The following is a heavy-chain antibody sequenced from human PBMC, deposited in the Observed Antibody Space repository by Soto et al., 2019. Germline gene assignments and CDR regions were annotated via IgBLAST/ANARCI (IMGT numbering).Heavy chain of an antibody. Sequence: QVQLVESGGGVVQPGRSLRLSCAASGFTFSSYGMHWVRQAPGKGLEWVAVISYDGSNKYYADSVKGRFTISRDNSKNTLYLQMNSLRAEDTAVYYCAKDHQYYDFWSGYSYYYYYMDVWGKGTTVTVSS. D-gene: IGHD3-3*01. CDR2: ISYDGSNK. J-gene: IGHJ6*03. CDR1: GFTFSSYG. V-gene: IGHV3-30*18. CDR3: AKDHQYYDFWSGYSYYYYYMDV.